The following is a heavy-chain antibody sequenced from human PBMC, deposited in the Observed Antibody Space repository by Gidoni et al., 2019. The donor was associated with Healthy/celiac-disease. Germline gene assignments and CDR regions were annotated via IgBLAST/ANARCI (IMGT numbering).Heavy chain of an antibody. CDR1: GFTFSSYG. J-gene: IGHJ4*02. Sequence: QVQLVESGGGVVQPGRSLRLSCAASGFTFSSYGMHWVRQAPGKGLEWVAVISYDGSNKYYADSVKGRFTISRDNSKNTLYLQMNSLRAEDTAVYYCAKEHYDFWSGYPTFDYWGQGTLVTVSS. D-gene: IGHD3-3*01. CDR3: AKEHYDFWSGYPTFDY. CDR2: ISYDGSNK. V-gene: IGHV3-30*18.